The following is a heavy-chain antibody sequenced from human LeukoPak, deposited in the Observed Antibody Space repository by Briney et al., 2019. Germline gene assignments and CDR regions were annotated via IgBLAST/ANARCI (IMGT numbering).Heavy chain of an antibody. CDR3: ARIGVQLWVDTPDY. J-gene: IGHJ4*02. CDR1: GYTYTGYY. D-gene: IGHD5-18*01. CDR2: INPNSGGT. V-gene: IGHV1-2*02. Sequence: ASVKVSCKASGYTYTGYYMHWVRQAPGQGLEWMGGINPNSGGTNYAQKFQGRVTMTRDTSISTAYMELSRLRSDDTAVYYCARIGVQLWVDTPDYWGQGTLVTVSS.